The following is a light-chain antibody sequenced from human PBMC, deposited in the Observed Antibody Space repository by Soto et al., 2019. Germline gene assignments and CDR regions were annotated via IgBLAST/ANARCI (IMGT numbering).Light chain of an antibody. CDR2: DAS. CDR3: QQYNNLPPWT. Sequence: EVVMTQSPATLSVSPGERATLSCRASQSVSSNLAWYQQKPGQAPRLLIYDASTRATGIPARFSGSGSGTDFTLTISSLQSEDFALYYCQQYNNLPPWTFGQGTKVEIK. V-gene: IGKV3-15*01. CDR1: QSVSSN. J-gene: IGKJ1*01.